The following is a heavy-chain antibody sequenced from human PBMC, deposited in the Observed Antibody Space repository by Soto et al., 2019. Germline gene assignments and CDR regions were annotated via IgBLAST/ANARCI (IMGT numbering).Heavy chain of an antibody. Sequence: GGSLRLSCAASGFTFSSYGMHWVRQAPGKGLEWVAVIWYDGSNKYYADSVKGRFTISRDNSKNTLYLQMNSLRAEDTAVYYCARGLDCSSTSCYLLVYGMDVWGQGTTVTVSS. D-gene: IGHD2-2*01. J-gene: IGHJ6*02. V-gene: IGHV3-33*01. CDR1: GFTFSSYG. CDR3: ARGLDCSSTSCYLLVYGMDV. CDR2: IWYDGSNK.